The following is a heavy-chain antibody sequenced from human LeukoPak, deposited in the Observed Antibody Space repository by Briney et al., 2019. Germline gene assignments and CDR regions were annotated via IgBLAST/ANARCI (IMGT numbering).Heavy chain of an antibody. D-gene: IGHD3-3*01. CDR1: GYTFTSYY. V-gene: IGHV1-8*03. CDR2: MNPNSGNT. Sequence: ASVKVSCKASGYTFTSYYMHWVRQAPGQGLEWMGWMNPNSGNTGYAQKFQGRVTITRNTSISTAYMELSSLRSEDTAVYYCARGPGDYDFWSGYYRPDYYYYMDVWGKGTTVTVSS. CDR3: ARGPGDYDFWSGYYRPDYYYYMDV. J-gene: IGHJ6*03.